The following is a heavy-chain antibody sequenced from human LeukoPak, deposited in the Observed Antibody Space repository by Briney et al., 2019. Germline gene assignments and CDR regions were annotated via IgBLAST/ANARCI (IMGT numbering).Heavy chain of an antibody. CDR2: ITSSSTYI. V-gene: IGHV3-21*01. J-gene: IGHJ6*03. CDR3: ARDPYSGGYGDYYYYYMDL. D-gene: IGHD1-26*01. Sequence: GGSLRLSCAASGFTFSSYWMSWVRQAPGRGLEWVSSITSSSTYIYYADSVKGRFTISRDNAKNSLYLQMNSLRAEDTAVYYCARDPYSGGYGDYYYYYMDLWGQGTTVTISS. CDR1: GFTFSSYW.